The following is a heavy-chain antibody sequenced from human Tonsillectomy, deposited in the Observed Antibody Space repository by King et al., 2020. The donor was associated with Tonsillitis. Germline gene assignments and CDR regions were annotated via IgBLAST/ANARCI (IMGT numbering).Heavy chain of an antibody. CDR1: GYTFTDYY. CDR3: ARAFDTSGYYYSFDY. Sequence: QLVQSGAEVKKPGASVKVACKASGYTFTDYYFHWVRQAPGQGLEWMGWINPKSGATWYAQKFRGIMTRDTSISTANMELSRLRYDDTAFYYCARAFDTSGYYYSFDYWGQGTLVTVSS. V-gene: IGHV1-2*02. CDR2: INPKSGAT. J-gene: IGHJ4*02. D-gene: IGHD3-22*01.